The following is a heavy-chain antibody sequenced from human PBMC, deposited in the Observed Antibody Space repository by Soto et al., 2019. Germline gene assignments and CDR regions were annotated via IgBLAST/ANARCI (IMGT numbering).Heavy chain of an antibody. J-gene: IGHJ4*02. V-gene: IGHV4-39*01. CDR3: ARHFVAVVIKGWGY. D-gene: IGHD3-22*01. CDR1: GGSVDSSNYY. CDR2: IYYNGNA. Sequence: QLQLQESGPGLVKPSENLSLTYTDSGGSVDSSNYYWDCIRQPPGKGLEWIGTIYYNGNAYYNPSLKSRVTMTVDTSKNQFSLKLISVTAADTAVYYCARHFVAVVIKGWGYWGQGTLVTVSS.